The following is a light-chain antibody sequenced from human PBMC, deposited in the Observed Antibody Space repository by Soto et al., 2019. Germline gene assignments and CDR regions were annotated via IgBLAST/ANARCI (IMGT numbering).Light chain of an antibody. CDR2: EAS. CDR1: QDITND. J-gene: IGKJ4*01. Sequence: DIQMTQSPSSLSASVGDRVTITCQASQDITNDLNWYQQKPGKAPKVLIYEASNLETGVPSRFSGSGSGTDFTFTISSLQPEDIATYFCQQYDNLPLTFGGGTKVEIK. V-gene: IGKV1-33*01. CDR3: QQYDNLPLT.